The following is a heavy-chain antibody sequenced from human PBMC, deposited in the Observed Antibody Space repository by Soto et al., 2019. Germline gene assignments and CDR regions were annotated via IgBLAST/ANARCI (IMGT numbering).Heavy chain of an antibody. V-gene: IGHV1-2*04. Sequence: ASVKVSCKASGYTFTGYYMHWVRQAPGQGLEWMGWINPNSGGTNYAQKFQGWVTMTRDTSISTAYMELSRLRSDDTAVYYCARDGNHNYYYYGMDVWGQGTTVTVS. CDR2: INPNSGGT. CDR3: ARDGNHNYYYYGMDV. CDR1: GYTFTGYY. J-gene: IGHJ6*02.